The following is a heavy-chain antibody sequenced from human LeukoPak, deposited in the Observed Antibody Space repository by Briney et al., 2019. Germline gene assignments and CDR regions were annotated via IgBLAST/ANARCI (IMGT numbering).Heavy chain of an antibody. D-gene: IGHD4-17*01. CDR1: GFTFSTYA. J-gene: IGHJ4*02. CDR3: AKEGVPYSGDYDY. V-gene: IGHV3-23*01. Sequence: PGGSLRLSCAASGFTFSTYAMSWVRQAPGKGLEWVSGVSNSGYSTYYADSVKGRFTISRDNSKNTLYLQLSSLRAEDTAVYYCAKEGVPYSGDYDYWGQGTLVTVSS. CDR2: VSNSGYST.